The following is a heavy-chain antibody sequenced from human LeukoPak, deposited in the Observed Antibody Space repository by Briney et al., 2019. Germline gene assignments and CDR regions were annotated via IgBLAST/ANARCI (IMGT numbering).Heavy chain of an antibody. CDR2: IYYSGST. J-gene: IGHJ6*03. Sequence: SETLSLTCTVSGGSIRSYYWSWIRQPPGKGLEWIGYIYYSGSTNYNPSLKSRVTISVDTSKNQFSLKLSSVTAADTAVYYCARGGGISHYYYYMDVWGKGTTVTISS. D-gene: IGHD6-13*01. CDR1: GGSIRSYY. V-gene: IGHV4-59*01. CDR3: ARGGGISHYYYYMDV.